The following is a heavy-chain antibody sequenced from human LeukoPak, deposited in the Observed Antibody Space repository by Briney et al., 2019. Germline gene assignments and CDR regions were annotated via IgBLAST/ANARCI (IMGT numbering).Heavy chain of an antibody. J-gene: IGHJ6*02. CDR1: GFTFSSCA. Sequence: PGGSLILSCAASGFTFSSCAMSWVRQAPGKGLEWVANIKHDGSEKYYVDSVKGRFTISRDNAKNSLCLQMNSLRAEDTAVYYCARDDYYDSSLLGGPTTYYYYGMDVWGQGTTVTVSS. CDR3: ARDDYYDSSLLGGPTTYYYYGMDV. D-gene: IGHD3-22*01. CDR2: IKHDGSEK. V-gene: IGHV3-7*01.